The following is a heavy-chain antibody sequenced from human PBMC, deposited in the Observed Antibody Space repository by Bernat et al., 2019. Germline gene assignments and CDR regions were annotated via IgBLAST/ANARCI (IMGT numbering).Heavy chain of an antibody. CDR2: IKQDGSEK. D-gene: IGHD3-22*01. CDR1: GFTCSSYW. Sequence: EVQLVESGGGLVQPGGSLRLSCAASGFTCSSYWMSWVRQAPGKGLEWVANIKQDGSEKYYVDSVKGRFTISRDNAKNSLYLQMNSLRAEDTAVYYCAREASSSGYCNHWGQGTLVTVSS. V-gene: IGHV3-7*04. CDR3: AREASSSGYCNH. J-gene: IGHJ5*02.